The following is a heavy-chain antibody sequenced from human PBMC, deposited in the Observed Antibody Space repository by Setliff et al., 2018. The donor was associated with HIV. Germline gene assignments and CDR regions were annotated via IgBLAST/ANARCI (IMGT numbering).Heavy chain of an antibody. CDR1: GGSISSGDYY. CDR3: ARGATYRSGWHFDY. J-gene: IGHJ4*02. V-gene: IGHV4-31*03. D-gene: IGHD6-19*01. Sequence: PSETLSLTCTVSGGSISSGDYYWSWIRQHPGKGLEWIGYIYYSGSTFYNPSLKMRGTISVDTSKNQFSLKLTSVTAADTAVYYCARGATYRSGWHFDYWGQGTRGNVSS. CDR2: IYYSGST.